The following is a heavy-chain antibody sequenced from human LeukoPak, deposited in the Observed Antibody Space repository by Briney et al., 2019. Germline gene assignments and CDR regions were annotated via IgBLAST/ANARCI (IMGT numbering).Heavy chain of an antibody. Sequence: PGGSLRLSXAASGFTLSSYGMHWLRQAPGKGLEWVAFIRYDGSNKYYADSVKGRFTISRDNSKNTLYLQMNSLRAEDTAVYYCAKVGKHYYYMDVWGKGTTVTVSS. CDR3: AKVGKHYYYMDV. CDR1: GFTLSSYG. J-gene: IGHJ6*03. D-gene: IGHD3-10*01. V-gene: IGHV3-30*02. CDR2: IRYDGSNK.